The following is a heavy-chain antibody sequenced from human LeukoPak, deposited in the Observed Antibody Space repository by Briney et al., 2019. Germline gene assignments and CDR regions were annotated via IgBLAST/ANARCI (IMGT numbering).Heavy chain of an antibody. V-gene: IGHV3-33*06. Sequence: PGGSLRLSCAASGFTFSSYGMHWVRQAPGKGLEWVAVIWYDGSNKYYADSVKGRFTISRDNSKNTLYLQMNSLRAEDTAVYYCAKDKVGYSYGYSPFDYWGQGTLVTVSS. J-gene: IGHJ4*02. CDR2: IWYDGSNK. CDR3: AKDKVGYSYGYSPFDY. D-gene: IGHD5-18*01. CDR1: GFTFSSYG.